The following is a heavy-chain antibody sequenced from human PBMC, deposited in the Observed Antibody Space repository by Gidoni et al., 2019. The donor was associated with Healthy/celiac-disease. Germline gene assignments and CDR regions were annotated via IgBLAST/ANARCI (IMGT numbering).Heavy chain of an antibody. CDR1: GGTFSSYA. CDR2: IIPIFGTA. V-gene: IGHV1-69*01. CDR3: AREAYCSSTSCLGAAYYYYGMDV. D-gene: IGHD2-2*01. Sequence: EVKKPGSSVKVSCKASGGTFSSYAISWVRQAPGQGLEWMGGIIPIFGTANYAQKFQGRVTITADESTSTAYMELSSLRSEDTAVYYCAREAYCSSTSCLGAAYYYYGMDVWGQGTTVTVSS. J-gene: IGHJ6*02.